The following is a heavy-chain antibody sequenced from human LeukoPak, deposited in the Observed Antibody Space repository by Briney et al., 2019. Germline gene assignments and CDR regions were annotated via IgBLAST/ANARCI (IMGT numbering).Heavy chain of an antibody. V-gene: IGHV1-2*02. D-gene: IGHD1-1*01. CDR1: GYTFTGYY. Sequence: ASVKVSCKASGYTFTGYYMHWVRQAPGQGLEWMGWINPNSGGTNYAQKFRGRVTMTRDTSISTAYMELSRLRSDDTAVYYCARVSRTTGTTVGDYWGQGTLVTVSS. J-gene: IGHJ4*02. CDR2: INPNSGGT. CDR3: ARVSRTTGTTVGDY.